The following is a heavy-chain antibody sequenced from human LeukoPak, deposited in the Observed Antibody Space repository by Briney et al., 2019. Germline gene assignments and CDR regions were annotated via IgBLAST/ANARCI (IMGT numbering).Heavy chain of an antibody. CDR3: AKEMYYYDSSGYYYTKQYFQH. J-gene: IGHJ1*01. CDR1: GFTFDDYA. Sequence: GGSLRLSCAASGFTFDDYAMHWVRQAPGKGLEWVSGISWSSGSIGYADSVKGRFTISRDNAKNSLYLQMNSLRAEDTALYYCAKEMYYYDSSGYYYTKQYFQHWGQGTLVTVSS. CDR2: ISWSSGSI. D-gene: IGHD3-22*01. V-gene: IGHV3-9*01.